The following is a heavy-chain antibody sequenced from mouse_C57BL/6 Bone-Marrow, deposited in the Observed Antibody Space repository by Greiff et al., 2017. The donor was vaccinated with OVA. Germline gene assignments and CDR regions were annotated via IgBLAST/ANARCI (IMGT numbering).Heavy chain of an antibody. V-gene: IGHV1-76*01. CDR1: GYTFTDHY. Sequence: VKLMESGAEVVRPGASVKLSCKASGYTFTDHYINWVKQRPGQGLEWIARIYPGSGNTYYNEKFKGKATLTAEKSSNTAYMQLSSLTSEDSAVYFCAYDGGYFFEYWGQGTTLTVSS. CDR2: IYPGSGNT. J-gene: IGHJ2*01. CDR3: AYDGGYFFEY. D-gene: IGHD1-1*02.